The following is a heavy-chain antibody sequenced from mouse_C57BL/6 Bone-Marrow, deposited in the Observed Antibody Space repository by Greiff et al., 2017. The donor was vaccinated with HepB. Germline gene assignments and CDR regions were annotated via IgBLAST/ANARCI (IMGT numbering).Heavy chain of an antibody. CDR1: GYTFTSYW. J-gene: IGHJ2*01. Sequence: VKLQQPGAELVKPGASVKLSCKASGYTFTSYWMQWVKQRPGQGLEWIGEIDPSDSYTNYNQKFKGKATLTVDTSSSTAYMQLSSLTSEDSAVYYCAHGVYYFDYWGQGTTLTVSS. V-gene: IGHV1-50*01. CDR3: AHGVYYFDY. CDR2: IDPSDSYT.